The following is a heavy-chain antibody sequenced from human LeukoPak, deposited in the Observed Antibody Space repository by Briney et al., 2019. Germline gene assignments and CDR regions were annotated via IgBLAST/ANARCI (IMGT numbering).Heavy chain of an antibody. D-gene: IGHD6-6*01. CDR1: GFTFTKYW. CDR3: ARERGGSSGFDI. Sequence: PGGSLRLSCAASGFTFTKYWMSWVRQAPGKGLEWVANIKQDGSEKYYVDSVKGRLTISRDNAKNSLYLQMNSLRAEDTAIYYCARERGGSSGFDIWGQGTTVTVSS. V-gene: IGHV3-7*01. CDR2: IKQDGSEK. J-gene: IGHJ3*02.